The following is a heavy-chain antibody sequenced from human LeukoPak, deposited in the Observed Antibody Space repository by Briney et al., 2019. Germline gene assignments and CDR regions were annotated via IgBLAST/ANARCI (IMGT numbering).Heavy chain of an antibody. CDR3: ARGSREGYTSSWYPGEYFQH. Sequence: ASVKVSCKASGYSFTSYDINWVRQAPGQGLEWMGWINVYKSNTNYAEKLQGRVTMTTDTSTSTAYMELRSLRSDDTAVYYCARGSREGYTSSWYPGEYFQHWGQGTLVTVSS. CDR2: INVYKSNT. CDR1: GYSFTSYD. D-gene: IGHD6-13*01. J-gene: IGHJ1*01. V-gene: IGHV1-18*01.